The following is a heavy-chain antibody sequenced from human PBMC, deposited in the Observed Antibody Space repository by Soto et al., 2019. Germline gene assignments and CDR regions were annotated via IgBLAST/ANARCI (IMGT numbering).Heavy chain of an antibody. CDR1: GGSFSGYY. CDR2: INHSGST. CDR3: ARGLSSWYRVRGVDWFDP. D-gene: IGHD6-13*01. J-gene: IGHJ5*02. Sequence: QVQLQQWGAGLLKPSETLSLTCAVYGGSFSGYYWSWIRQPPGKGLEWIGEINHSGSTNYNPSLTSRVTIAVDTSKNQLSLKLRSVTAADTAVYYCARGLSSWYRVRGVDWFDPWGHGTLVTVSS. V-gene: IGHV4-34*01.